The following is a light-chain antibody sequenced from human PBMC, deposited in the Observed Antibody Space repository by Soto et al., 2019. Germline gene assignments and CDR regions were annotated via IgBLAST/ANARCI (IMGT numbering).Light chain of an antibody. J-gene: IGKJ4*01. V-gene: IGKV3-11*01. CDR1: QSVSSY. CDR3: QQRSNWPRFT. Sequence: EIVLTQSPATLSLSPGEIATLSCRASQSVSSYLAWYQQKPGQAPRLLIYDASNRATGIPARFSGSGSGTDFTLSISSLEPEDFAVYYCQQRSNWPRFTFGGGTKVEIK. CDR2: DAS.